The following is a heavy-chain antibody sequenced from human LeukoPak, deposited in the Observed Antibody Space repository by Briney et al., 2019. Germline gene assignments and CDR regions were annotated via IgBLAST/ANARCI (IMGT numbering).Heavy chain of an antibody. D-gene: IGHD2-2*01. CDR2: ISAYNGNT. V-gene: IGHV1-18*01. Sequence: ASVKVSCKASGYTFTSYGISWVRQAPGQGLEWMGWISAYNGNTNYAQKLQGRVTMTTDTSTSTAYMELRSLRSDDTAVYYCARVVVGCSSTSCYGAGVAFDIWGQGTMVTVSS. CDR1: GYTFTSYG. J-gene: IGHJ3*02. CDR3: ARVVVGCSSTSCYGAGVAFDI.